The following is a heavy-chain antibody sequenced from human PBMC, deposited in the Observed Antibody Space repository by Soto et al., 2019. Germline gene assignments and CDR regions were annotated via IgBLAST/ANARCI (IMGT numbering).Heavy chain of an antibody. J-gene: IGHJ4*02. CDR2: IYYSGST. V-gene: IGHV4-59*01. D-gene: IGHD3-9*01. Sequence: SETLSLTCTVSGGSISTYYWSWIRQPPGKGLEWIGNIYYSGSTNYNPSLKSRVTISVDTSNDQFSLKLSSVTAADTAVYYCAREGDILTGRKIGIYFDYWGQGTLVTAPQ. CDR1: GGSISTYY. CDR3: AREGDILTGRKIGIYFDY.